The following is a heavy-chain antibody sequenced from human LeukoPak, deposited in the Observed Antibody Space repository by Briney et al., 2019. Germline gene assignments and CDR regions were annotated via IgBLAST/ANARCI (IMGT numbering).Heavy chain of an antibody. V-gene: IGHV4-61*02. CDR3: AREIAARPDY. D-gene: IGHD6-6*01. CDR2: IYTSGST. CDR1: GGSISSGSYY. Sequence: SETLSLTCTVFGGSISSGSYYWSWIRQPAGKGLEWIGRIYTSGSTNYNPSLKSRVTISVDTSKNQFSLKLSSVTAADTAVYYCAREIAARPDYWGQGTLVTVSS. J-gene: IGHJ4*02.